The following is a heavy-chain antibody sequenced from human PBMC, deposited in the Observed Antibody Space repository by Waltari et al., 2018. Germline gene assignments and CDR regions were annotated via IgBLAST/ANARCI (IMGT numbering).Heavy chain of an antibody. V-gene: IGHV1-8*03. J-gene: IGHJ3*02. D-gene: IGHD3-22*01. CDR3: ARSARYYDSSNIHDAFDI. CDR1: GYTFTSYD. CDR2: MNPNSGNT. Sequence: QVQLVQSGAEVKKPGASVKVSCKASGYTFTSYDITWVRQATGPGLEWMGWMNPNSGNTGYAQKFQGRVTITRNTSISTAYMELSSLRSEDTAVYYCARSARYYDSSNIHDAFDIWGQGTMVTVSS.